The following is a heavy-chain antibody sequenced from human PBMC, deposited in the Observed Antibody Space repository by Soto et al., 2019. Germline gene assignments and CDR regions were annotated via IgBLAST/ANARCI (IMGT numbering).Heavy chain of an antibody. CDR3: ARDYSGSGSYYNYFDY. Sequence: SETLSLTCSVSGGSISSYYWSWIRQPPGKGLEWIGYIYDSGSTDYNPSLKSRGTISVDTSKNQFSLKLRFVTAADTAVYYCARDYSGSGSYYNYFDYWGQGTLVTVSS. J-gene: IGHJ4*02. D-gene: IGHD3-10*01. CDR1: GGSISSYY. CDR2: IYDSGST. V-gene: IGHV4-59*01.